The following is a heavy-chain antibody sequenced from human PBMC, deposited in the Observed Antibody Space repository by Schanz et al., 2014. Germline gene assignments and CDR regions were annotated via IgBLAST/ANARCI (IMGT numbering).Heavy chain of an antibody. Sequence: QVQLQESGPGLVKPSQTLSLTCSVSGASITNAGYSWNWIRQPPGKGLEWIGHFSQNLNTYFRPSLKSRVSISVDRSKNHFSLPLTSVTAADTAVYFCARARDYSEYFDYWGQGALVTVSS. J-gene: IGHJ4*02. D-gene: IGHD4-4*01. CDR3: ARARDYSEYFDY. CDR2: FSQNLNT. V-gene: IGHV4-30-2*01. CDR1: GASITNAGYS.